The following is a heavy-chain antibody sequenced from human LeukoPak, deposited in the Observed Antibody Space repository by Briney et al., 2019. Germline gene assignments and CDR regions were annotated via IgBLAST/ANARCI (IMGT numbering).Heavy chain of an antibody. D-gene: IGHD3-22*01. J-gene: IGHJ3*02. V-gene: IGHV3-48*03. CDR2: ISSSGSSI. Sequence: GGSLRLSCAASGLTFSSYEMNWVRQAPGQGREGVSYISSSGSSIYYADSVKGRFTISRDNAKKSLYLQMHSLRAEDTAVYYCARDSHKFDSSGYSPDAFDIWGQGTMVTVSS. CDR3: ARDSHKFDSSGYSPDAFDI. CDR1: GLTFSSYE.